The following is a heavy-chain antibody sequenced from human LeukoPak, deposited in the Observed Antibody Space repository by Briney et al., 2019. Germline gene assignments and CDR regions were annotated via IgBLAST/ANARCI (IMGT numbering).Heavy chain of an antibody. CDR1: GDSISSYY. J-gene: IGHJ3*02. CDR3: ASCCMTTVATDAFDI. CDR2: IYYSGST. V-gene: IGHV4-59*12. D-gene: IGHD4-23*01. Sequence: SETLSLTCTVSGDSISSYYWSWIRQPPGKGLEWIGYIYYSGSTNYNPSLKSRVTISVDTSKNQFSLKLSSVTAADTAVYYCASCCMTTVATDAFDIWGQGTMVTVSS.